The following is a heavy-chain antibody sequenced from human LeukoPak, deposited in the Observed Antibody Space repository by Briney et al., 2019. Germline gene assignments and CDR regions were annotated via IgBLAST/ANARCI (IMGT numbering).Heavy chain of an antibody. D-gene: IGHD1-26*01. J-gene: IGHJ6*03. CDR3: ARGRPARPLGYYYYYYMDV. V-gene: IGHV1-69*04. CDR2: IIPILGIA. CDR1: GGTFSSYA. Sequence: ASVKVSCKASGGTFSSYAISWVRQAPGQGLEWMGRIIPILGIANYAQKFQGRVTITADKSTSTAYMELSSLRSEDTAVYYCARGRPARPLGYYYYYYMDVWGKGTTVTVSS.